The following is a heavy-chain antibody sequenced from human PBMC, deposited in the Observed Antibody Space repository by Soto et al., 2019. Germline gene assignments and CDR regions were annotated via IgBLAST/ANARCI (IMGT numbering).Heavy chain of an antibody. V-gene: IGHV4-31*03. J-gene: IGHJ4*02. D-gene: IGHD6-6*01. Sequence: QVQLQESGPGLVKASQTLSLICNVSGESISSGGYYWSWIRHHPGKGLEWIGYIYDSESAYYNPSFKRRVTISMDTSKNHFAMKLSSVTAADTAVYYCARASSSSSAADYWGQGTLVTVSS. CDR1: GESISSGGYY. CDR3: ARASSSSSAADY. CDR2: IYDSESA.